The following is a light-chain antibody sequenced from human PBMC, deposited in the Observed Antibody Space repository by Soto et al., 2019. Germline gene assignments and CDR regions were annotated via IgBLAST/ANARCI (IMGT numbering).Light chain of an antibody. CDR2: DA. J-gene: IGLJ2*01. Sequence: QSVLTQPPSVSAAPGQKVIISCSGSSSNIGNNYVSWYQQLPGTAPRLLIYDAKRPSEIPDRFSGSKSATSATLGITGLQTGDEADYYCGAWDTSLSGVVFGGGTQLTVL. V-gene: IGLV1-51*01. CDR3: GAWDTSLSGVV. CDR1: SSNIGNNY.